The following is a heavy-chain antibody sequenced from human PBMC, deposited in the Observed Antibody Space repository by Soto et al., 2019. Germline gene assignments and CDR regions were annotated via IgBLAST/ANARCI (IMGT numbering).Heavy chain of an antibody. Sequence: HVQLVQSGAEVKKPGSSVKVSCKASGGTFSSYTISWVRQAPGQGLEWMGRIIPILGIANYAQKFQGRVTITADKPTRTAYMELSSLRSEATAVYYCARLPDYAEYMRWGYSDNWFDPWGQGTLVTVSS. J-gene: IGHJ5*02. V-gene: IGHV1-69*02. CDR1: GGTFSSYT. CDR3: ARLPDYAEYMRWGYSDNWFDP. D-gene: IGHD4-17*01. CDR2: IIPILGIA.